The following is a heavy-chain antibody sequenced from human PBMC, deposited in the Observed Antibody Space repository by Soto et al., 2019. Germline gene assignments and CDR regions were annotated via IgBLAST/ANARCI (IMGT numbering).Heavy chain of an antibody. J-gene: IGHJ4*02. CDR3: ARESEKDIVVVPAAMPVGY. Sequence: EVQLVESGGGLVKPGGSLRLSCAASGFTFSSYSMNWVRQAPGKGLEWVSSISSSSRYIYYADSVKGRFTISRDNAKNSLYLQMNSLRAEDTAVYYCARESEKDIVVVPAAMPVGYWGQGTLVTVSS. CDR1: GFTFSSYS. D-gene: IGHD2-2*01. V-gene: IGHV3-21*01. CDR2: ISSSSRYI.